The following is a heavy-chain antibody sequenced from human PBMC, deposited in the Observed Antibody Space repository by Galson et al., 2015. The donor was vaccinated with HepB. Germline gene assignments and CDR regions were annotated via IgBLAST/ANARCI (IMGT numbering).Heavy chain of an antibody. D-gene: IGHD2-15*01. CDR2: IWYDGSNK. Sequence: SLRLSCAASGFTFSSYGMHWVRQAPGKGLEWVAVIWYDGSNKYYADSVKGRFTISRDNSKNTLYLQMNSLRAEDTAVYYCARAQGDCSGGSCYDLAFDIWGQGTMVTVSS. CDR1: GFTFSSYG. V-gene: IGHV3-33*08. CDR3: ARAQGDCSGGSCYDLAFDI. J-gene: IGHJ3*02.